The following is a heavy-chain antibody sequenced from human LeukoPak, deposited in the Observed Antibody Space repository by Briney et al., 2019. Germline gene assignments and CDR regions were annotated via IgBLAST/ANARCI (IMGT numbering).Heavy chain of an antibody. V-gene: IGHV3-66*01. J-gene: IGHJ4*02. CDR3: ARATVTLFDY. D-gene: IGHD4-17*01. CDR1: GFTVSSNY. CDR2: IYSGGST. Sequence: GGSLRLSCAASGFTVSSNYMSWVRQAPGKGLEWVSVIYSGGSTYYADSMKGRFTISRDNSKNTLYLQMNSLRAEDTAVYYCARATVTLFDYWGQGTLVTVSS.